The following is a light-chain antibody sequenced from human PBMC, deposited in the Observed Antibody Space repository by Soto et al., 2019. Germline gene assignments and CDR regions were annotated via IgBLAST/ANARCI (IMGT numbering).Light chain of an antibody. J-gene: IGLJ7*01. CDR1: SSNIGINS. Sequence: QSVLTHPPSASGTPGQRVTISCSGSSSNIGINSVNWYQQLPGTAPKLLIYSNNQRPSGVPDRFSGSKSGTSASLAISGLQSEDEAVYYCAAWDDSLHGAVFGGGTQLTVL. CDR3: AAWDDSLHGAV. CDR2: SNN. V-gene: IGLV1-44*01.